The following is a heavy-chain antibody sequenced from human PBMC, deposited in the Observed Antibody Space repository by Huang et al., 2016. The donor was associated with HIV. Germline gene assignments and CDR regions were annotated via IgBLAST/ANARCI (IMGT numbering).Heavy chain of an antibody. J-gene: IGHJ6*02. CDR3: ATKTAGMDI. CDR2: IKQDESEK. D-gene: IGHD1-7*01. Sequence: VESGGRSVQPGGSIKLSCVGSTFTFGAYWMRWVRQPPGKGLEGVANIKQDESEKYYVDSVKGRFNISRDNARKVLFLEMDDLRVEDTAIYFCATKTAGMDIWGQGTTVTVSS. CDR1: TFTFGAYW. V-gene: IGHV3-7*01.